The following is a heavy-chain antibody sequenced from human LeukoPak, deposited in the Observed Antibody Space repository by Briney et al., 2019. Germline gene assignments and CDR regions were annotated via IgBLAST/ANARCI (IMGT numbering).Heavy chain of an antibody. CDR2: ISTYNGNT. D-gene: IGHD3-22*01. CDR1: GYTFSSYG. Sequence: GASVKVSCKASGYTFSSYGISWVRQAPGQGLEWMGWISTYNGNTNYAQKLQGRVTMTTVTSTSTAYMELRSLRSDDTAVYYCARSSYYYDSSGYRWGQGTLVTVSS. V-gene: IGHV1-18*01. J-gene: IGHJ4*02. CDR3: ARSSYYYDSSGYR.